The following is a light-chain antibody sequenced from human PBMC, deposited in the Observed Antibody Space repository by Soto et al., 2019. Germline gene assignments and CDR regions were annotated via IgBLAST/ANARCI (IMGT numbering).Light chain of an antibody. CDR1: SSDVGGYNY. Sequence: QSALTQPASVSGSPGQSITISCTGTSSDVGGYNYVSWYQQHPGKDPKLMIYDVSNRPSGVSNRFSGSKSGNTASLTISGLQAEDEADYYCSSYTSSSSYYVFGTGTKFTV. CDR3: SSYTSSSSYYV. J-gene: IGLJ1*01. V-gene: IGLV2-14*01. CDR2: DVS.